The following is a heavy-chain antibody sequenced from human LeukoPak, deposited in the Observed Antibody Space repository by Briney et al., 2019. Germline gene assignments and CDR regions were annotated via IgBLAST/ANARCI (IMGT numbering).Heavy chain of an antibody. CDR2: ISAYNGNT. V-gene: IGHV1-18*01. CDR1: GYTFTSYG. Sequence: ASVKVSCKASGYTFTSYGISWVRQAPGQGLEWMGWISAYNGNTNYAQKLQGRVTMTTDTSTSTAYMELRSLRSDDTAVYYCARLSPVRFLEWLFGDYYYYMDVWGKGTTVTVSS. CDR3: ARLSPVRFLEWLFGDYYYYMDV. D-gene: IGHD3-3*01. J-gene: IGHJ6*03.